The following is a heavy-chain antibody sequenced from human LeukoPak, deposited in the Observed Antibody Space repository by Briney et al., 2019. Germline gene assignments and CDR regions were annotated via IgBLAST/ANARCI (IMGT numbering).Heavy chain of an antibody. J-gene: IGHJ4*02. V-gene: IGHV4-39*01. D-gene: IGHD3-9*01. CDR1: GGSVSSTEFY. CDR2: IYYTGNT. Sequence: PSETLSLTCTVSGGSVSSTEFYWGWIRQPPGKGLQWIGNIYYTGNTYYNPSLNSRVTMSVDTSQNQFSLEMTSVTAADTAVYYCARLSKGRYFDYIFDYWGQGTLVTVSS. CDR3: ARLSKGRYFDYIFDY.